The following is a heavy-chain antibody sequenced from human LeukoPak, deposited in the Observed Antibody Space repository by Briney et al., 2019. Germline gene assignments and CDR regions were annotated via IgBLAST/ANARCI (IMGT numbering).Heavy chain of an antibody. CDR1: GYSFTSYW. V-gene: IGHV5-51*01. Sequence: GESLKISCKGSGYSFTSYWIGWVSQMPGNGLEWMGSIYPGDSDTRYSPSFQGQVTISADKSISTAYLQWSSLKASDTAMYYCARSDTPYNWNDYWGQGTLVTVSS. J-gene: IGHJ4*02. D-gene: IGHD1-20*01. CDR3: ARSDTPYNWNDY. CDR2: IYPGDSDT.